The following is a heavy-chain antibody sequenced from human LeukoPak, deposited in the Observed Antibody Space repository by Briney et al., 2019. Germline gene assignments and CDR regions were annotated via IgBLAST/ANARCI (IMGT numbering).Heavy chain of an antibody. CDR1: GYTFTSYG. D-gene: IGHD3-10*01. CDR3: ARVQTEKSGEISLQASYYYYYMDV. V-gene: IGHV1-18*01. CDR2: ISAYNGNT. J-gene: IGHJ6*03. Sequence: GASVKVSCKASGYTFTSYGISWVRQAPGQGLEWMGWISAYNGNTNYAQKLQGRVTMTTDTSTSTAYMELRSLRSDDTAVYYCARVQTEKSGEISLQASYYYYYMDVWGKGTTVTISS.